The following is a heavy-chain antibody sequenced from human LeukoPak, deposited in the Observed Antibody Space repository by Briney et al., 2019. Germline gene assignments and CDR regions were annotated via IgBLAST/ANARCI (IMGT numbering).Heavy chain of an antibody. D-gene: IGHD1-26*01. V-gene: IGHV3-48*02. J-gene: IGHJ4*02. Sequence: GGSLRLSCVASGFTFSSYNMNWVRQAPGKGLEWVSLISSTGSTINYAVSVKGRFTISRDNAKNSLYLQMNNLRDEDTAVYYCASQRVGSRRLDYWGQGTLVTVSS. CDR3: ASQRVGSRRLDY. CDR2: ISSTGSTI. CDR1: GFTFSSYN.